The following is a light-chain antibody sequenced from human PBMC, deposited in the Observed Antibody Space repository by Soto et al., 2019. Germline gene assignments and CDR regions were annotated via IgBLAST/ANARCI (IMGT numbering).Light chain of an antibody. J-gene: IGKJ2*01. CDR1: QSVSSSY. CDR2: GAS. Sequence: EIVLTQSPGTLSLSPGERATLSCRASQSVSSSYLAWYQQKPGQAPRLLIYGASGRATGIPDRFSGSGAGTDLTLTISRLEPEDFAVYYCQQYGSSSYTFGQGTTLEIK. V-gene: IGKV3-20*01. CDR3: QQYGSSSYT.